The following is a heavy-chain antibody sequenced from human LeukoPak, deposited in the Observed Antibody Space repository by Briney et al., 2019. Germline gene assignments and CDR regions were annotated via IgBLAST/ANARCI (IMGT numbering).Heavy chain of an antibody. J-gene: IGHJ6*04. V-gene: IGHV1-3*01. D-gene: IGHD2-2*03. Sequence: GASVKVSCKASGYTFTSYAIHWVRQAPGQRLEWMGWINADNGNTKYSESFEGRVTITRDTSATTAYMELSSLRSEDTAVYYCARSWIEDSYYGMDVWGKGTSVTVSS. CDR3: ARSWIEDSYYGMDV. CDR1: GYTFTSYA. CDR2: INADNGNT.